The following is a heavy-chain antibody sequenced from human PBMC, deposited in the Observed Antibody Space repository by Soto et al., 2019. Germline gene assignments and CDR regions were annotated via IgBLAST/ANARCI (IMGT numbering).Heavy chain of an antibody. Sequence: GGSLRLSCAASGFTFSSYSMNWVRQAPGKGLEWVSTFSSSSSTTYYADSVKGRFTISRDNSKNTLYLQMNSLRAEDTAVYYCTKANRYCSGANCFTFDYWGLGTLVTVSS. V-gene: IGHV3-48*01. CDR2: FSSSSSTT. J-gene: IGHJ4*02. CDR1: GFTFSSYS. D-gene: IGHD2-15*01. CDR3: TKANRYCSGANCFTFDY.